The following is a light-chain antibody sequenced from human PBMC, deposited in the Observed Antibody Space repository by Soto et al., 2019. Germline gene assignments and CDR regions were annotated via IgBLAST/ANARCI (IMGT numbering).Light chain of an antibody. J-gene: IGKJ1*01. CDR1: QSVYSSY. CDR3: QQYGSSPTWT. CDR2: GAS. V-gene: IGKV3-20*01. Sequence: EIVLTQSLGTLSLSPGETATLSCRAIQSVYSSYLAWYQQKPGQAPRLLIYGASSRATGIPDRFGGSGSGTDFTLTISRLEPEDLAVYYCQQYGSSPTWTFGQGTKVDIK.